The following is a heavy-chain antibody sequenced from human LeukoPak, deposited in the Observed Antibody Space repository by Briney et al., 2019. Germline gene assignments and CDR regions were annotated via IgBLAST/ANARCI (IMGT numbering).Heavy chain of an antibody. D-gene: IGHD6-13*01. CDR2: ISHSGRT. CDR3: ANGGRGAAARLLVY. Sequence: SETLSLTCTVSGGSISDYSWSWIRQPPGKGLEWIGEISHSGRTKYNPSLKSRVTIFLDTSKNQFSLKVTSVTAADTAIYYCANGGRGAAARLLVYWGQGTLVTVSS. V-gene: IGHV4-34*01. CDR1: GGSISDYS. J-gene: IGHJ4*02.